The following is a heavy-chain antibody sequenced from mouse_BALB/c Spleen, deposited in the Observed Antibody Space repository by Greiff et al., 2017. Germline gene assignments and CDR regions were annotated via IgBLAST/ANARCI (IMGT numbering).Heavy chain of an antibody. CDR1: GYSITSDYA. J-gene: IGHJ3*01. Sequence: ESGPGLVKPSQSLSLTCTVTGYSITSDYAWNWIRQFPGNKLEWMGYISYSGSTSYNPSLKSRISITRDTSKNQFFLQLNSVTTEDTATYYCARGGTAPFAYWGQGTLVTVSA. CDR3: ARGGTAPFAY. V-gene: IGHV3-2*02. CDR2: ISYSGST.